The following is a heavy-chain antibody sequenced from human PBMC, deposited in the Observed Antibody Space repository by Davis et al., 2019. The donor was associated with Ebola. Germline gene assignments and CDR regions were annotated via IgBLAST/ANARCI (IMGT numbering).Heavy chain of an antibody. J-gene: IGHJ4*02. Sequence: PGGSLRLSCAASNFTSDDYAMHWIRQVPGKGLEWVSFISRNGRDIFYADSVKGRFAISRDNSNNALYLQMNSLRTDDTALYYCVRGQHRSYFDHWGQGTLVTVSS. D-gene: IGHD3-16*02. CDR2: ISRNGRDI. CDR3: VRGQHRSYFDH. CDR1: NFTSDDYA. V-gene: IGHV3-43*02.